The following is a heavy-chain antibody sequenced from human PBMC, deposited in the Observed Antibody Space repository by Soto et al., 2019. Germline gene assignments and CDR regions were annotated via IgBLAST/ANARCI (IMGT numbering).Heavy chain of an antibody. V-gene: IGHV3-23*01. Sequence: GESLKISCAASGFTFSSYAMSWVRQAPGKGLEWVSAISGSGGSTYYADSVKGRFTISRDNSKNTLYLQMNSLRAEDTAVYYCAKRQQLVPNQPYYYYGMDVWGQGTTVTVSS. J-gene: IGHJ6*02. CDR1: GFTFSSYA. CDR3: AKRQQLVPNQPYYYYGMDV. CDR2: ISGSGGST. D-gene: IGHD6-13*01.